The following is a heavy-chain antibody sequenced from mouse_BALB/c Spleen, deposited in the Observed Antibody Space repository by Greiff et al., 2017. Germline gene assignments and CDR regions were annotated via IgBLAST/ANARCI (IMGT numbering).Heavy chain of an antibody. V-gene: IGHV14-1*02. Sequence: VQLKQSGAELVRPGALVKLSCKASGFNIKDYYMHWVKQRPEQGLEWIGWIDPENGNTIYDPKFQGKASITADTSSNTAYLQRSSLTSEDTAVYYCARYYYGSRRDFDYWGQGTTLTVSS. CDR2: IDPENGNT. D-gene: IGHD1-1*01. CDR3: ARYYYGSRRDFDY. J-gene: IGHJ2*01. CDR1: GFNIKDYY.